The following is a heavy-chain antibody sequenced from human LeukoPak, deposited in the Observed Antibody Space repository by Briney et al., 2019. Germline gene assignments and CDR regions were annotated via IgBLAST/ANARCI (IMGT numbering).Heavy chain of an antibody. CDR3: ARLSIAAAATRDY. CDR1: GGTFSSYA. J-gene: IGHJ4*02. Sequence: SVKVSCKASGGTFSSYAISWVRQAPGQGLEWMGGIIPIFGTANYAQKFQGRVTITADKSTSTAYMELSSLRSEDTAVYYCARLSIAAAATRDYWGQGTLVIVSS. D-gene: IGHD6-13*01. CDR2: IIPIFGTA. V-gene: IGHV1-69*06.